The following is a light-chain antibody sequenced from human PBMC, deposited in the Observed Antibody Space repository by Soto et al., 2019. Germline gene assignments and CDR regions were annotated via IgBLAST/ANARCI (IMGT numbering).Light chain of an antibody. CDR2: AAS. CDR1: QPINDW. J-gene: IGKJ2*03. Sequence: IQMTQSPSYVSASVGDRATITCRASQPINDWLAWYQQRPGKAPKLLISAASSLHGGVPSRFTGDGSGTDFTLTISGLQPEDFATYYCQQANSFPYSFGQGTKVEIK. V-gene: IGKV1-12*01. CDR3: QQANSFPYS.